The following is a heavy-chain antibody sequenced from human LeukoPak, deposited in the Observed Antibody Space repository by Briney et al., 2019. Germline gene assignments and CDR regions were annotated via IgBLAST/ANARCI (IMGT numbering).Heavy chain of an antibody. V-gene: IGHV3-74*01. Sequence: PGGSLRLSCAASGFTFSSYAMHWVRQAPGKGLVWVARINSDGSGTSYADSVKGRFTISRDNAKNTLYLQMDSLRAEDTAVYFCVRDYKAMDVWGQGTTVTVSS. CDR3: VRDYKAMDV. J-gene: IGHJ6*02. CDR1: GFTFSSYA. CDR2: INSDGSGT. D-gene: IGHD1-1*01.